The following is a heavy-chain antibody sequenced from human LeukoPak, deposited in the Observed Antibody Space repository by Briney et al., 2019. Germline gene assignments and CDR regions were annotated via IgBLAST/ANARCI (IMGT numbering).Heavy chain of an antibody. CDR1: GFTFDDYG. D-gene: IGHD5-18*01. V-gene: IGHV3-20*04. J-gene: IGHJ4*02. CDR3: ARGGQIWLLEYFDY. Sequence: PGGSLRLSCAASGFTFDDYGMSWVRLIPGKGLEWLSGINWNGGSTGYADSVEGRFTISRDNAKNSLYLQMNSLRGEDTALYYCARGGQIWLLEYFDYWGQGNLVTVSS. CDR2: INWNGGST.